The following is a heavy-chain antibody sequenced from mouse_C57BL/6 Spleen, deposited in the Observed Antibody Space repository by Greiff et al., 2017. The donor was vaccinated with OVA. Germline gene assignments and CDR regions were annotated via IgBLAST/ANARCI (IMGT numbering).Heavy chain of an antibody. J-gene: IGHJ3*01. D-gene: IGHD3-3*01. V-gene: IGHV5-12*01. CDR2: ISNGGGST. CDR3: AREGGTTFAY. CDR1: GFTFSDYY. Sequence: EVMLVESGGGLVQPGGSLKLSCAASGFTFSDYYMYWVRQTPEKRLEWVAYISNGGGSTYYPDTVKGRFTISRDNAKNTLYLQMSRLKSEDTAMYYCAREGGTTFAYWGQGTLVTVSA.